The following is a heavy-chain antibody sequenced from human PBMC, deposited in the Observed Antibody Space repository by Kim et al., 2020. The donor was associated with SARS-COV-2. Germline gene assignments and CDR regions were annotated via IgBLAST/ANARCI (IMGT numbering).Heavy chain of an antibody. J-gene: IGHJ6*03. Sequence: SETLSLTCAVYGGSFSGYYWSWIRQPPGKGLEWIGEINHSGSTNYNPSLKSRVTISVDTSKNQFSLKLSSVTAADTAVYYCARAVRITIFGVVNYYYYMDVWGKGTTVTVSS. V-gene: IGHV4-34*01. CDR3: ARAVRITIFGVVNYYYYMDV. CDR2: INHSGST. CDR1: GGSFSGYY. D-gene: IGHD3-3*01.